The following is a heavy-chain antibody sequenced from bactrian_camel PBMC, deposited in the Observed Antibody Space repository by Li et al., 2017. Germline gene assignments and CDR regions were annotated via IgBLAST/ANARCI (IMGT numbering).Heavy chain of an antibody. CDR1: ELAFREPD. CDR2: ISSDGST. Sequence: HVQLVESGGGSVRAGETLRLSCTYRSELAFREPDMGWYRQAPGNECELISSISSDGSTYYADSVKGRFTISRDNANNTLYLQMNSLKPEDTAVYYCAASGAYAPITNHNYWGQGTQVTVS. CDR3: AASGAYAPITNHNY. J-gene: IGHJ4*01. D-gene: IGHD1*01. V-gene: IGHV3S55*01.